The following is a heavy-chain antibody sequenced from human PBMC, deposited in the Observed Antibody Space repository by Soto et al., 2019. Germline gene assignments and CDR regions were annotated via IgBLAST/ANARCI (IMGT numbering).Heavy chain of an antibody. CDR3: AKDRGRGVIPAPFDP. D-gene: IGHD3-10*01. J-gene: IGHJ5*02. CDR1: GFTFSSYA. Sequence: GGSLRLSCAASGFTFSSYAMSWVRQAPGKGLEWVSAISGSGGSTYYADSVKGRFTVSRDNSKNTLYLQMNSLRAEDTAVYYCAKDRGRGVIPAPFDPWGQGTLVTVSS. CDR2: ISGSGGST. V-gene: IGHV3-23*01.